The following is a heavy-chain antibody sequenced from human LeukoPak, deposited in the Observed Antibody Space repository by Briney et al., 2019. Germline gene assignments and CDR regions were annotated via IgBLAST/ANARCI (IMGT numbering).Heavy chain of an antibody. J-gene: IGHJ5*02. D-gene: IGHD1-26*01. CDR3: ALGSYSGSYRSWFDP. CDR1: GYTFTNYY. V-gene: IGHV1-46*01. Sequence: GASVKVSCKASGYTFTNYYMYWVRQAPGQGLEWMGIINPSGGSTTYAQKFQGRVTMTRDTSTSTVYMELSSLRSEDTAVYYCALGSYSGSYRSWFDPWGQGTLVTVSS. CDR2: INPSGGST.